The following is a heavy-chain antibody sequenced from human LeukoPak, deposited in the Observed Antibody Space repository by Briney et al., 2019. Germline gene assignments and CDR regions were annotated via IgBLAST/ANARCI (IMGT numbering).Heavy chain of an antibody. CDR1: GYTFTSYD. V-gene: IGHV1-2*02. J-gene: IGHJ4*02. Sequence: ASVKVSCKASGYTFTSYDINWVRQAPGQGLEWMGWINPNSGGTNYAQKFQGRVTMTRDTSISTAYMELSRLRSDDTAVYYCARATYYDILTGLDYWGQGTLVTVSS. CDR2: INPNSGGT. D-gene: IGHD3-9*01. CDR3: ARATYYDILTGLDY.